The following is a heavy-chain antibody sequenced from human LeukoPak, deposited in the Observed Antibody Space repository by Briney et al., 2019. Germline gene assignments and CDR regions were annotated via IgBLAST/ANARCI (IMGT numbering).Heavy chain of an antibody. CDR3: ARAPLQTTVVTRAFDI. J-gene: IGHJ3*02. CDR2: IYTGGTA. CDR1: GFTVSGNS. Sequence: GGSLRLSCAASGFTVSGNSMSWVRQAPGKGLEWVSVIYTGGTADYADSVKGRFTISRDNSKNTLYLQMNSLRAEDTAVYYCARAPLQTTVVTRAFDIWGQGTMVTVSS. D-gene: IGHD4-23*01. V-gene: IGHV3-53*01.